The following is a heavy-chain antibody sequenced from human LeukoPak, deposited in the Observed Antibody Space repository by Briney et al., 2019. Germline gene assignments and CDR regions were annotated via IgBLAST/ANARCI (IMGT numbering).Heavy chain of an antibody. CDR2: MNPNSGNT. Sequence: ASVKASCKASGYTFSSYDINWVRQATGQGLEWMGWMNPNSGNTGYAQRFQGRVTMTRNTSISTAYMELSSLTSEDTAMYYCARVRGSSWPDSWGQGTLVTVSP. D-gene: IGHD6-13*01. V-gene: IGHV1-8*01. J-gene: IGHJ4*02. CDR1: GYTFSSYD. CDR3: ARVRGSSWPDS.